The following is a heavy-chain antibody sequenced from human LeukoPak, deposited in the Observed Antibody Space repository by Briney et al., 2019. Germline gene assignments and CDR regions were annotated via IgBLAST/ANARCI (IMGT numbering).Heavy chain of an antibody. CDR1: GGSFSGYY. J-gene: IGHJ4*02. CDR3: ARDRGNGWNHPVD. CDR2: INHSGST. D-gene: IGHD6-19*01. V-gene: IGHV4-34*01. Sequence: PSETLSLTCAVYGGSFSGYYWSWIRQPPGKGLEWIGEINHSGSTNYKPSLKSRVTISVDTSKNQFSLQLRSVTPEDTAVYYCARDRGNGWNHPVDWGQGTLVTVSS.